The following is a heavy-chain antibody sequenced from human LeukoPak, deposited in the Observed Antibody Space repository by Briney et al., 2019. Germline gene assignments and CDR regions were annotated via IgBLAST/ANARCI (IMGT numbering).Heavy chain of an antibody. CDR3: ARVFARGGEISGSYYYY. CDR2: MIPMFGTA. J-gene: IGHJ4*02. D-gene: IGHD1-26*01. CDR1: GGTFSSYA. V-gene: IGHV1-69*05. Sequence: SVKVSCKASGGTFSSYAISWVRQAPGQGLEWMGGMIPMFGTANYAQKFQGRVTITTDESTSTAYMELSSLGSEDTAMYYCARVFARGGEISGSYYYYWGQGTLVTVSS.